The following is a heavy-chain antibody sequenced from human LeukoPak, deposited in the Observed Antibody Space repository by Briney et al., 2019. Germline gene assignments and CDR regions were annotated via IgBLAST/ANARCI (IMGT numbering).Heavy chain of an antibody. Sequence: SETLSLTCTVSGGSISNNYYYWAWIRQPQGKGVEWIGYVHYTRSPFYKPSLKSRITISADTPKIQFSLTLTSVTAADTTVYYFATLGLLRGAGFSLATHVDYWGQGNLVSVST. CDR2: VHYTRSP. CDR1: GGSISNNYYY. V-gene: IGHV4-39*01. CDR3: ATLGLLRGAGFSLATHVDY. J-gene: IGHJ4*02. D-gene: IGHD5-18*01.